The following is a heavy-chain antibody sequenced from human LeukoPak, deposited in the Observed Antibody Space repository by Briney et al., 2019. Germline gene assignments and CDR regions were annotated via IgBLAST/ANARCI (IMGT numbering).Heavy chain of an antibody. CDR1: GGTFSSYA. D-gene: IGHD4/OR15-4a*01. CDR3: ARSPLRPQDAFDI. V-gene: IGHV1-69*06. J-gene: IGHJ3*02. Sequence: SVKVSCKASGGTFSSYAISWVRQAPGQGLEWMGGIIPIFGTANYAQKFQGRVTITADKSTSTAYMELSSLRSEDTAVYYCARSPLRPQDAFDIWGQGTMVTVSS. CDR2: IIPIFGTA.